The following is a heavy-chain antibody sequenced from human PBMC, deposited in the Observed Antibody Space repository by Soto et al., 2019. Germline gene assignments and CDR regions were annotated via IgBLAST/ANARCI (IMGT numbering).Heavy chain of an antibody. D-gene: IGHD2-21*02. CDR1: GGSISSEYFH. CDR3: AREDDGGDRDYYGLDV. V-gene: IGHV4-30-4*08. J-gene: IGHJ6*02. Sequence: QVQLQQSGPGLVEPSQTLSLTCAVSGGSISSEYFHWTWIRQSPGKGLEWIGYIHYTGSIMYNPSFKSRLTMAVDTTKNQFSLQLTSVTAADTAVYFCAREDDGGDRDYYGLDVWGQGTTVTDSS. CDR2: IHYTGSI.